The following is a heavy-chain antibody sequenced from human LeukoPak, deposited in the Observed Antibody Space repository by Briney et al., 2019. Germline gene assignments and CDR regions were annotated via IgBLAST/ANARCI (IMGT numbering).Heavy chain of an antibody. D-gene: IGHD3-22*01. CDR2: INHSGST. J-gene: IGHJ6*02. CDR3: ARCYYDSSGYHYYYYYYGMDV. CDR1: GGSFSGYY. Sequence: SETLSLTCAVYGGSFSGYYWSWIRQPPGKGLEWIGEINHSGSTNYNPSLKSRVTISVDTSKNQFSLKLSSVTAADTAVYYCARCYYDSSGYHYYYYYYGMDVWGQGTTVTVSS. V-gene: IGHV4-34*01.